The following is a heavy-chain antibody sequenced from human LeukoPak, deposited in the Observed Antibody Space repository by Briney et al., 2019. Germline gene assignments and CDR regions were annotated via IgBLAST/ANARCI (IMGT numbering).Heavy chain of an antibody. J-gene: IGHJ3*01. D-gene: IGHD3-16*01. V-gene: IGHV4-59*08. CDR1: GGSISSHY. Sequence: PSETLSLTCTVSGGSISSHYWSWIRQPPGKGLEWIGYIYNSGSTNYNPSPKSRVTISLDTSKNQFSLHLTSVTAADTAVYFCARDDYGVFDAFHLWGQGPVVTVSS. CDR2: IYNSGST. CDR3: ARDDYGVFDAFHL.